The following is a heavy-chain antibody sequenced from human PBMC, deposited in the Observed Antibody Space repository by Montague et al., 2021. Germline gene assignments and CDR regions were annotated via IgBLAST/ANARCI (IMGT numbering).Heavy chain of an antibody. CDR2: IFDDGRT. V-gene: IGHV3-53*01. D-gene: IGHD5-24*01. Sequence: SLSLSWSASGFPVSSSHMNWVRQAPGKGLEWVSGIFDDGRTYHADSVKGRFTISRDNSKNTLFLQVNSLRAEDTAVYFCARDIAGDGYSHFDCWGQGTLVTVSS. J-gene: IGHJ4*02. CDR3: ARDIAGDGYSHFDC. CDR1: GFPVSSSH.